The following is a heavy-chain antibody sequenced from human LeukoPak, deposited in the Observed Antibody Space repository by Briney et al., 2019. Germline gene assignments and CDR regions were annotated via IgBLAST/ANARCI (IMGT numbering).Heavy chain of an antibody. CDR1: GGSISSYY. CDR3: ARTPQGRLRPGFDY. V-gene: IGHV4-59*01. J-gene: IGHJ4*02. D-gene: IGHD6-19*01. Sequence: PSETLSLTCTVSGGSISSYYWSWIRQPRGKGLEWIGYIYYSGSTNYNPSLKSRVTISVDTSKNQFSLKLSSVTAADTAVYYCARTPQGRLRPGFDYWGQGTLVTVSS. CDR2: IYYSGST.